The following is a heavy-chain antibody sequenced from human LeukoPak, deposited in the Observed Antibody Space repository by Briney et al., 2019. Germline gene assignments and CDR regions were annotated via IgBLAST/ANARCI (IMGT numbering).Heavy chain of an antibody. V-gene: IGHV3-48*04. Sequence: GGSLRLSCAASGFTFSSYSMNWVRRAPGKGLEWVSYISSSSTTIYYADSVRGRFTISRDNAKNSIYLQMNSLRVEDTAVYYCAKDIVGGGDDYWGQGTLVIVSS. CDR3: AKDIVGGGDDY. J-gene: IGHJ4*02. CDR1: GFTFSSYS. CDR2: ISSSSTTI. D-gene: IGHD2-21*02.